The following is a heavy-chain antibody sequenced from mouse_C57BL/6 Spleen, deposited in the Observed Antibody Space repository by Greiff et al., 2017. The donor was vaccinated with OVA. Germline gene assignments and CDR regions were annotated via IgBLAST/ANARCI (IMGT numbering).Heavy chain of an antibody. J-gene: IGHJ4*01. V-gene: IGHV1-66*01. CDR2: IYPGSGNT. D-gene: IGHD2-4*01. Sequence: QVHVKQSGPELVKPGASVKISCKASGYSFTSYYIHWVKQRPGQGLEWIGWIYPGSGNTKYNEKFKGKATLTADTSSSTAYMQLSSLTSEDSAVYYCARWGLRPMDYWGQGTSVTVSS. CDR3: ARWGLRPMDY. CDR1: GYSFTSYY.